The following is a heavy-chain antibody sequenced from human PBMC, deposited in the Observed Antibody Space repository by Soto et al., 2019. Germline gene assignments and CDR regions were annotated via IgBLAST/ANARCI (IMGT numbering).Heavy chain of an antibody. CDR2: ICSNDEK. CDR3: ALIHRIAIIVVSKPYFDY. CDR1: GYSLSNPRMG. D-gene: IGHD3-22*01. V-gene: IGHV2-26*01. Sequence: SGPTLVNPTETLTLTCTVSGYSLSNPRMGXSWIRQPPGKALEWLAHICSNDEKSYSTSLKSRLTISSDTSKSQGVLTMTNMDPVDTATYYCALIHRIAIIVVSKPYFDYWGQGALVTV. J-gene: IGHJ4*02.